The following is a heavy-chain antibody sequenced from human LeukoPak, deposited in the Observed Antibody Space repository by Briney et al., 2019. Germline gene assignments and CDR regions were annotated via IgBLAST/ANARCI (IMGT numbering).Heavy chain of an antibody. CDR3: VRDGGVSGYDLLDY. CDR2: INQDGSEE. Sequence: GGSLRLSCAASGFTFSSYWMTWVRQAPGKGLEWVAHINQDGSEEHYMDSAKARFTISRNNAKNSLSLQMNSLRAEDTAVYYCVRDGGVSGYDLLDYWGQGTLVTVSS. V-gene: IGHV3-7*01. CDR1: GFTFSSYW. D-gene: IGHD5-12*01. J-gene: IGHJ4*02.